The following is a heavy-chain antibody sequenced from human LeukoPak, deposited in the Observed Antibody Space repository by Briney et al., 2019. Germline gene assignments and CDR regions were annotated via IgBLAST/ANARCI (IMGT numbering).Heavy chain of an antibody. CDR1: RFTFSSYA. CDR2: ISGSGGST. J-gene: IGHJ4*02. Sequence: GGSLRLSCAASRFTFSSYAMSWVRQAPGKGLEWVSAISGSGGSTYYADSVKGRFTISRDNSKNTLYLQMNSLRAEDTAVYYCAKSRSGSPHSFDYWGQGTLVTVSS. CDR3: AKSRSGSPHSFDY. V-gene: IGHV3-23*01. D-gene: IGHD1-26*01.